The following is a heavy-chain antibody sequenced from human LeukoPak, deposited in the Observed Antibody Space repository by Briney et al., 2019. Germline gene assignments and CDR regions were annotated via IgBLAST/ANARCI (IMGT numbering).Heavy chain of an antibody. V-gene: IGHV4-4*02. CDR2: IYHSGSI. CDR1: GGSISSRNW. CDR3: ARGYYDSSGYYYPFDY. D-gene: IGHD3-22*01. J-gene: IGHJ4*02. Sequence: SETLSLTCAVSGGSISSRNWWSWVRQPPGKGLEWIGEIYHSGSINYNPSLKSRVTISVDKSKNQFSLKLSSVTAADTAVYYCARGYYDSSGYYYPFDYWGQGTLVTVSS.